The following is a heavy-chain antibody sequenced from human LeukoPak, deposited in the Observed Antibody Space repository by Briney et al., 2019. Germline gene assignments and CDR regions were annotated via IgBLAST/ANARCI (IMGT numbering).Heavy chain of an antibody. CDR3: AREVLIVVEPAANTIDY. D-gene: IGHD2-2*01. CDR1: GFTFRDHT. CDR2: INKGGSYM. Sequence: GGSLRLSCAASGFTFRDHTMNWVRQTPGKGLEWVSAINKGGSYMTYADSVRGRFTVSRDNAKNSLFLQMNNLRVEDTAVYFCAREVLIVVEPAANTIDYWGQGTRVTVSS. J-gene: IGHJ4*02. V-gene: IGHV3-21*01.